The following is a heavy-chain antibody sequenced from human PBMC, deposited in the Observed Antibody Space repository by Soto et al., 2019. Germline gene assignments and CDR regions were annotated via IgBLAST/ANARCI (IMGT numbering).Heavy chain of an antibody. V-gene: IGHV3-7*05. CDR2: IKRDGSEI. J-gene: IGHJ4*02. Sequence: EVQLVESGGGLVQPGGSLRLSCGASGFTFSNHWMSWVRQAPGKGLEWVANIKRDGSEINYVDSVKGRFIISRDNAENSLSLQMSSLRAEDTAVYYCARDYSRIAEAGVFDYWGQGTLVTVSS. CDR3: ARDYSRIAEAGVFDY. CDR1: GFTFSNHW. D-gene: IGHD6-19*01.